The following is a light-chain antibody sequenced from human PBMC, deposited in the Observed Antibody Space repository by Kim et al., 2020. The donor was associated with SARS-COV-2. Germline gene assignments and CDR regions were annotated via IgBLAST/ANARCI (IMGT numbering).Light chain of an antibody. CDR1: QSVNSD. Sequence: EIVMTQSPATLSLSPGETATLSCRASQSVNSDLAWYQQKPGQAPRLLIYGASTRATGIPARFSGSGSVTEFTLTITSLESEDFAVYYCQQYNNWPPRVTFGQGTRLEIK. CDR3: QQYNNWPPRVT. V-gene: IGKV3-15*01. CDR2: GAS. J-gene: IGKJ5*01.